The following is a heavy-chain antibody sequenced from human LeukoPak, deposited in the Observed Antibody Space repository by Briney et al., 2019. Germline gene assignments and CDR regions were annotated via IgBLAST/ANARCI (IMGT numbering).Heavy chain of an antibody. CDR1: GFTFSSYA. Sequence: GGSLRLSCAASGFTFSSYAMSWVRQAPGKGLEWVSTISGNGRSTYYGDSVKGRFTISRDNSKNTLSLQMNSLRAEDTPVYYCAKEYYVLLVYALGGSFDYWGRGTLVTVSS. CDR3: AKEYYVLLVYALGGSFDY. D-gene: IGHD2-8*02. CDR2: ISGNGRST. J-gene: IGHJ4*02. V-gene: IGHV3-23*01.